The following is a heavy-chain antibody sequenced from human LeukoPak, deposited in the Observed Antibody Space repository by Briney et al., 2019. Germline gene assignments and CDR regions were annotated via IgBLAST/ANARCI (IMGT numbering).Heavy chain of an antibody. CDR3: ARDTRNGDYALLVPRFDY. V-gene: IGHV4-31*03. Sequence: SQTLSLTCTVSGGSISSGGYYWSWIRQHPGTGLEWIGYIYYSGSTYYNPSLKSRVTISVDTSKNQFSLKLSSVTAADTAVYYCARDTRNGDYALLVPRFDYWGQGTLVTVSS. CDR2: IYYSGST. CDR1: GGSISSGGYY. D-gene: IGHD4-17*01. J-gene: IGHJ4*02.